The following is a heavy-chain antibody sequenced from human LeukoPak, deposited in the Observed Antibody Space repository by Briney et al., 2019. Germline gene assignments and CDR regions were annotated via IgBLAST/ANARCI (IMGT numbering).Heavy chain of an antibody. CDR2: IQQQDGGDR. D-gene: IGHD2-2*01. CDR1: GFTFSSYW. Sequence: RGSLRLSCAASGFTFSSYWMSWVRQAPGKGLEWVASIQQQDGGDRHYVDSVKGRFTISRDNAKNSLSLQMNSLRAEDTAVYYCARGGDLYCSSASCLPFDSWGQGTLVTVSS. CDR3: ARGGDLYCSSASCLPFDS. J-gene: IGHJ4*02. V-gene: IGHV3-7*01.